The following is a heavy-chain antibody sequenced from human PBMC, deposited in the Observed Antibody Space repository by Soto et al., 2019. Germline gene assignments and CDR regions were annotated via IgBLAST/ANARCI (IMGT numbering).Heavy chain of an antibody. Sequence: EVHLVESGGGLVQPGGSLRLSCAATGFSFSVSYMTWARQAPGNGLEWVATIKGDGSEKYYADSVRGRFTTSKDNAERSLWLQMSSLGADDTAVYYCASLGSGDYGSYVGSDYWGQGTLVTVSS. J-gene: IGHJ4*02. CDR3: ASLGSGDYGSYVGSDY. V-gene: IGHV3-7*03. CDR2: IKGDGSEK. CDR1: GFSFSVSY. D-gene: IGHD2-15*01.